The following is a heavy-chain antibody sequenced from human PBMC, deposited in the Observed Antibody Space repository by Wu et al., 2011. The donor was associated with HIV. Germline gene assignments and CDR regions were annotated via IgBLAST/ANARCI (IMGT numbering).Heavy chain of an antibody. J-gene: IGHJ4*02. V-gene: IGHV1-69*14. D-gene: IGHD1-26*01. CDR2: IIPIFGTA. CDR1: GGTFSSYV. CDR3: ARGPQPEVWYSGSYYDY. Sequence: QVQLVQSGAEVKKPGSSVKVSCKASGGTFSSYVINWARQAPGQGLEWMGGIIPIFGTADYAQKFQGKVTITADKSTNTAYMELSSLRSEDTAVYYCARGPQPEVWYSGSYYDYWGQGTLVTVSS.